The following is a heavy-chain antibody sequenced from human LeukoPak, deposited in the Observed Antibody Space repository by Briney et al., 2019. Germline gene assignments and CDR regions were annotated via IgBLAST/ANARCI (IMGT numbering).Heavy chain of an antibody. D-gene: IGHD2-2*01. Sequence: SETLSLTCAFSGDAFSGGSASRIDWWSWVRQAPGKGLEWIAEIHRSGTAHYSPSLKSRVTISVDTFNERISLTMTSVSAADTATYYCVAMPPFRFDPWGQGTLVIVSS. CDR3: VAMPPFRFDP. V-gene: IGHV4-4*02. CDR2: IHRSGTA. CDR1: GDAFSGGSASRIDW. J-gene: IGHJ5*02.